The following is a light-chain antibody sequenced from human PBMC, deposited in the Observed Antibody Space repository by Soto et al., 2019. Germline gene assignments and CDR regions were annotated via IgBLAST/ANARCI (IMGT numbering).Light chain of an antibody. CDR1: RTVRNR. CDR2: GAS. CDR3: QQYYNWPVT. V-gene: IGKV3-15*01. J-gene: IGKJ4*01. Sequence: EILMPQSPATLSVSPGERVTFSCRASRTVRNRLAWYQHNPGQAPRLLISGASTGATGIPPRFSGSGSGTEFTLTVDSLQPEDIAVYYCQQYYNWPVTFGGGTKVDIK.